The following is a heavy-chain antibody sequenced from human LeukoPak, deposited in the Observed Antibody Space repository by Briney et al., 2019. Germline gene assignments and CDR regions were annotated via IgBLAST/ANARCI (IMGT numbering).Heavy chain of an antibody. D-gene: IGHD6-13*01. CDR3: ARHTSSSWLSYYYYYYMDV. CDR2: IYTSGST. Sequence: SETLSLTCTVSGGSISSGSYYWSWIRQPAGKGLEWIGRIYTSGSTNYNPSLKSRVTISVDTSKNQFSLKLSSVTAADTAVYYCARHTSSSWLSYYYYYYMDVWGKGTTVTISS. J-gene: IGHJ6*03. V-gene: IGHV4-61*02. CDR1: GGSISSGSYY.